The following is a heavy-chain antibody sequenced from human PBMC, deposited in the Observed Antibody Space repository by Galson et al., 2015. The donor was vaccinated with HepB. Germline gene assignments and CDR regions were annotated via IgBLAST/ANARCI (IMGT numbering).Heavy chain of an antibody. CDR1: GGSISCSSYY. CDR2: IYYSGST. J-gene: IGHJ3*02. D-gene: IGHD3-22*01. V-gene: IGHV4-39*01. Sequence: SETLSLTCTVSGGSISCSSYYWGWIRQPPGKGLEWIGSIYYSGSTYYNPSLKSRVTISVDTSKNQFSLKLSSVTAADTAVYYCATHAHTTYYYDSSGYFRDAFDIWGQGTMVTVSS. CDR3: ATHAHTTYYYDSSGYFRDAFDI.